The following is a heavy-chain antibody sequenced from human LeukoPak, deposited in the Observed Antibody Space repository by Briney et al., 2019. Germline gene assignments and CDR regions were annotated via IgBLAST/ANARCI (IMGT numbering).Heavy chain of an antibody. V-gene: IGHV3-64*01. Sequence: GGSLRLSCAASGFTFRNYAMHWVRQAPGKGLEYVSGISSNGGSTYHANSVKGRFTISRDNSKNTLYLQMGSLRAEDMAVYYCARGGYSGYDPFDYWGQGTLVTVSS. J-gene: IGHJ4*02. CDR1: GFTFRNYA. D-gene: IGHD5-12*01. CDR3: ARGGYSGYDPFDY. CDR2: ISSNGGST.